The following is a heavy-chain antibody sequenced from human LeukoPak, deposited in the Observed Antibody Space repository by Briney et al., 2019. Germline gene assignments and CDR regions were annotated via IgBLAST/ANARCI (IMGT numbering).Heavy chain of an antibody. J-gene: IGHJ4*02. CDR3: AKERIAAAKFDY. D-gene: IGHD6-13*01. CDR2: ISYDGSNK. V-gene: IGHV3-30*18. CDR1: GFTFSSYG. Sequence: GGSLRLSCAASGFTFSSYGMHWVRQAPGKGLEWVVVISYDGSNKYYADSVKGRFTISRDNSKNTLYLQMNSLRAGDTAVYYCAKERIAAAKFDYWGQGTLVTVSS.